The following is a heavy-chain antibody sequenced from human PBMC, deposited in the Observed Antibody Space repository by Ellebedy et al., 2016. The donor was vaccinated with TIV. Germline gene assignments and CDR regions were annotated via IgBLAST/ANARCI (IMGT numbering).Heavy chain of an antibody. CDR2: IYYSGST. CDR1: GGSISSYY. D-gene: IGHD3-10*01. CDR3: ARAGDGWGFGELFWRY. V-gene: IGHV4-59*01. Sequence: SETLSLXXTVSGGSISSYYWSWIRQPPGKGLEWIGYIYYSGSTNYNPSLKSRVTISVDTSKNHFSLKLRSVTAADTAVYYCARAGDGWGFGELFWRYWGQGTLVTVSS. J-gene: IGHJ4*02.